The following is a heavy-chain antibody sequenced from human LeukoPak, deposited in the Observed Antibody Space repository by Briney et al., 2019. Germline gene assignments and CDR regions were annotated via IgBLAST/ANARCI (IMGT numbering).Heavy chain of an antibody. Sequence: KSSETLSLTCTVSGGSISSSSYYWGWIRQPPGKGLEWLGSIYYSGSTYYNPSLKSRVTISVDTSKNQFSLKLSSVTAADTAVYYCARDPYLEGYYFDYWGQGTLVTVSS. D-gene: IGHD3-3*01. CDR3: ARDPYLEGYYFDY. CDR1: GGSISSSSYY. V-gene: IGHV4-39*07. J-gene: IGHJ4*02. CDR2: IYYSGST.